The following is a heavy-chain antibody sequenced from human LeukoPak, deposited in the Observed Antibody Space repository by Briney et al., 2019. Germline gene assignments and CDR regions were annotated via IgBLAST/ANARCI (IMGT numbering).Heavy chain of an antibody. Sequence: PGGSLRLSCAASGFTFSSYWMHWVRQAPGKGLVWVSRINSDGSSTSYADSAKGRFTISRDNAKNTLYLQMNSLRAEDTAVYCCARDRRITMVRGVSSAPDYWGQGTLVTVSS. J-gene: IGHJ4*02. D-gene: IGHD3-10*01. CDR1: GFTFSSYW. CDR2: INSDGSST. CDR3: ARDRRITMVRGVSSAPDY. V-gene: IGHV3-74*01.